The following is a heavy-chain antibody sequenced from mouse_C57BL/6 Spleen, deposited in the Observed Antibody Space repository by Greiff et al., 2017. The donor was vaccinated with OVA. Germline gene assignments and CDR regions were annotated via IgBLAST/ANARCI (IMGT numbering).Heavy chain of an antibody. D-gene: IGHD2-2*01. CDR1: GYTFTSYW. V-gene: IGHV1-69*01. J-gene: IGHJ2*01. Sequence: VQLQQPGAELVMPGASVKLSCKASGYTFTSYWMHWVKQRPGQGLEWIGEIDPSDSYTNYNQKFKGKSTLTVDKSSSTAYMQLSSLTSEDSAVYYCARAVTTGFDDWGQGTTLTVSS. CDR3: ARAVTTGFDD. CDR2: IDPSDSYT.